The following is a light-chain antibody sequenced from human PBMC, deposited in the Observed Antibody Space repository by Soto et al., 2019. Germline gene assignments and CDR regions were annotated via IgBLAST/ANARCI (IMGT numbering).Light chain of an antibody. Sequence: QSVLTQPASVSGSPGQSITISCTGTSSDVGGYNYVSWYQQHPGKAPKLMIYDVSNRPSGVSNRFSGSKSGNTASLTISGLQAEDEADYYCGSYTNSNSLLFGGGTKVTVL. CDR1: SSDVGGYNY. V-gene: IGLV2-14*01. J-gene: IGLJ2*01. CDR3: GSYTNSNSLL. CDR2: DVS.